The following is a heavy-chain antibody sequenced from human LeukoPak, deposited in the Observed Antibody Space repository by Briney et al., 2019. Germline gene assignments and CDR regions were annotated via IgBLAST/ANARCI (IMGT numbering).Heavy chain of an antibody. CDR3: ASHIVGASPYYYYVDV. J-gene: IGHJ6*03. CDR1: GGTFSSYA. CDR2: IIPIFGTA. V-gene: IGHV1-69*05. D-gene: IGHD1-26*01. Sequence: GASVKVSCKASGGTFSSYAISWVRQAPGQGLEWMGGIIPIFGTANYAQKFQGRVTITTDESTSTAYMELSSLRSEDTAVYYCASHIVGASPYYYYVDVWGKGTTVTVSS.